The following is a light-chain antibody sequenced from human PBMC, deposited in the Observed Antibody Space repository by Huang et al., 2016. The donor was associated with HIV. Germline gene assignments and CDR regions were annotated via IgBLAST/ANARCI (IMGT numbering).Light chain of an antibody. CDR1: QSVSNSY. J-gene: IGKJ3*01. V-gene: IGKV3-20*01. Sequence: EIVLTQSPGTLSLSPGERATLSCRASQSVSNSYLAWYRQRPGQAPRRLIYGASSRATGSPDRFSGSGSGTDFTLTISRLEPEDFALYYCQQYGSSPQFGPGTKVEI. CDR2: GAS. CDR3: QQYGSSPQ.